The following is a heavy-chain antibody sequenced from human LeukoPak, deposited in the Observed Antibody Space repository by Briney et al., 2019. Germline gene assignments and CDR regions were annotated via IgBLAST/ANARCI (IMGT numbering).Heavy chain of an antibody. J-gene: IGHJ4*02. Sequence: GGSLRLSCAASGFTFSSYGMHWVRQAPGKGLEWVAVISYDGSNKYYADSVKGRFTISRDNSKNTLYLQMSSLRAEDTALYYCAREPTSSSWPSNDYWGQGTLVTVSS. CDR3: AREPTSSSWPSNDY. CDR1: GFTFSSYG. CDR2: ISYDGSNK. D-gene: IGHD6-13*01. V-gene: IGHV3-30*19.